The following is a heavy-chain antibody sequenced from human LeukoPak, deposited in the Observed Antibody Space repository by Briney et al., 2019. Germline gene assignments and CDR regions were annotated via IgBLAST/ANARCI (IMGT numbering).Heavy chain of an antibody. CDR1: GGSISSYS. J-gene: IGHJ4*02. Sequence: PSETLSLTCNVSGGSISSYSWSWIRQPPGKGLECIGYVSYIGSTNYNPSLRSRATTSVDTSKNQFSLKLSSVTAADTAVYHCARGRPAAGQDFFDYWGQGTLVTVSS. CDR3: ARGRPAAGQDFFDY. D-gene: IGHD6-13*01. V-gene: IGHV4-59*01. CDR2: VSYIGST.